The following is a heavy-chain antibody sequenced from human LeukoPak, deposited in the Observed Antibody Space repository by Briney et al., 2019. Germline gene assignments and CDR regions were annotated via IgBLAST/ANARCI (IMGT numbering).Heavy chain of an antibody. Sequence: GGPLRLSFAPSGLTFRSFAMGGLARGPGRGREWVSSLSGSDRTTYYADSVKGRFTISRDNSKNTLYLQMSSLRGEDTAVYYCAKVSSGWSLDYWGQGTLVTVSS. CDR3: AKVSSGWSLDY. J-gene: IGHJ4*02. CDR2: LSGSDRTT. CDR1: GLTFRSFA. D-gene: IGHD6-19*01. V-gene: IGHV3-23*01.